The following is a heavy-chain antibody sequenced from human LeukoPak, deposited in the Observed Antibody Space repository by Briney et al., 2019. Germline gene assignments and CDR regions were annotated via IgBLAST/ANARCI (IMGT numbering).Heavy chain of an antibody. Sequence: GGSLRLSCAASGFTFSSYGMHWVRQAPGKGLEWVAVIWYDGSNKYYADSVKCRFTISRDNSKNTLYLQMNSLRAEDTAVYYCAREGSSSWFYYYGMDVWGQGTTVTVSS. D-gene: IGHD6-13*01. J-gene: IGHJ6*02. CDR3: AREGSSSWFYYYGMDV. CDR2: IWYDGSNK. CDR1: GFTFSSYG. V-gene: IGHV3-33*01.